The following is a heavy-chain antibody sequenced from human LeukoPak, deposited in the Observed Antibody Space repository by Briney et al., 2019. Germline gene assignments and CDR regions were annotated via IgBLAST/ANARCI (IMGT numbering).Heavy chain of an antibody. CDR3: ARVATDYYYYGMDV. Sequence: KPSETLSLTCTVSGGSISSYYWSWIRQPPGKGLEWIGYIYYSGSTNYNPSLKSRVTISVDTSKNQFSLKLSSVTAADTAVYYCARVATDYYYYGMDVWGQGTTVTVSS. J-gene: IGHJ6*02. CDR2: IYYSGST. CDR1: GGSISSYY. D-gene: IGHD1-26*01. V-gene: IGHV4-59*01.